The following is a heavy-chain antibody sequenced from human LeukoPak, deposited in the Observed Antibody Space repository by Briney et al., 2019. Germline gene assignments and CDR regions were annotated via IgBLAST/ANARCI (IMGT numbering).Heavy chain of an antibody. CDR1: GGSISDVNW. D-gene: IGHD4-23*01. CDR2: MYHSGST. CDR3: ARDRYYGGNSRWFDP. Sequence: SETLSLTCAVSGGSISDVNWGTWVRQTPGKGLEWIGEMYHSGSTRYNPSLKSRVTISLDKSKNQFSLKVSPVTAADTAVYYCARDRYYGGNSRWFDPWGQGTLVTVSS. J-gene: IGHJ5*02. V-gene: IGHV4-4*02.